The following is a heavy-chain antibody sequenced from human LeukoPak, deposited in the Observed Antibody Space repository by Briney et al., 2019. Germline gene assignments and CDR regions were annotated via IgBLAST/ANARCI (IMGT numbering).Heavy chain of an antibody. Sequence: GGSLRLSCAASGFTFSMYWMSWVRQAPGKGLEWVANIKQDGSEKYYVGSVKGRFTISRDNAKNSLYLQMNSLRADDTAVYYCARDLLTGYFTDLTTFDYWGQGNLVTVSS. J-gene: IGHJ4*02. D-gene: IGHD3-9*01. V-gene: IGHV3-7*04. CDR1: GFTFSMYW. CDR2: IKQDGSEK. CDR3: ARDLLTGYFTDLTTFDY.